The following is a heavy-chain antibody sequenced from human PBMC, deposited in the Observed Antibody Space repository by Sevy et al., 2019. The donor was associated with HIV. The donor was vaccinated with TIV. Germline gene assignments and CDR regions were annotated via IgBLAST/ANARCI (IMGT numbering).Heavy chain of an antibody. CDR2: MNPTSGNT. CDR3: ARAADYGDAFAS. D-gene: IGHD4-17*01. J-gene: IGHJ4*02. CDR1: GYTFPNYN. V-gene: IGHV1-8*01. Sequence: ASVKVSCKASGYTFPNYNINWVRQATGQGLEWMGWMNPTSGNTGYAQKFQGRVTMTRNTSINTAYMELSSLRYEDTAVYYWARAADYGDAFASWGQGTQVTVSS.